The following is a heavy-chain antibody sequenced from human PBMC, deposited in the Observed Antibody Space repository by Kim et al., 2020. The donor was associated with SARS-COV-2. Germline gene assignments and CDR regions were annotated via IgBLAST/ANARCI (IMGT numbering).Heavy chain of an antibody. V-gene: IGHV1-3*01. CDR2: INAGNGNT. D-gene: IGHD6-13*01. CDR3: ARVPLSSWYALYFDY. CDR1: GYTFTSYA. J-gene: IGHJ4*02. Sequence: ASVKVSCKASGYTFTSYAMHWVRQAPGQRLEWMGWINAGNGNTKYSQKFQGRVTIIRDTSASTAYMELSSLRSEDTAVYYCARVPLSSWYALYFDYWGQGTLVTVSS.